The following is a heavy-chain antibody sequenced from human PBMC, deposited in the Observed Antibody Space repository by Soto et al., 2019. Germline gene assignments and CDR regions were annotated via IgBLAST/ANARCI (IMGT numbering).Heavy chain of an antibody. CDR1: GFTFSSYS. CDR3: ARAYCSSTSCKGYYYYYMDV. Sequence: EVQLVESGGGLVKPGGSLRLSCAASGFTFSSYSMNWVRQAPGKGLEWVSSISSSSSYIYYADSVKGRFTISRDNAKNSLYLQMNSLRAEDTAVYYCARAYCSSTSCKGYYYYYMDVWGKGTPVTVSS. V-gene: IGHV3-21*01. J-gene: IGHJ6*03. CDR2: ISSSSSYI. D-gene: IGHD2-2*01.